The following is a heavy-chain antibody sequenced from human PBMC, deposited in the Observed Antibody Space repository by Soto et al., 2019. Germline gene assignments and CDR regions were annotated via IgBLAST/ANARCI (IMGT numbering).Heavy chain of an antibody. CDR2: ISYDGSNK. D-gene: IGHD5-18*01. CDR3: ARDGRLWPAGGYFQH. V-gene: IGHV3-30-3*01. Sequence: QVQLVESGGGVVQPGRSLRLSCAASGFTFSSYAMHWVRQAPGKGLEWVAVISYDGSNKYYADSVKGRFTISRDNSKNTLYVQMNSLRAEDTAVYYCARDGRLWPAGGYFQHWGQGTLVTVSS. CDR1: GFTFSSYA. J-gene: IGHJ1*01.